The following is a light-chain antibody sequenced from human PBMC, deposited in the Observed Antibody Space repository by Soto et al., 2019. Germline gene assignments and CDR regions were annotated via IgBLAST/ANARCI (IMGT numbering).Light chain of an antibody. CDR1: SSDVGNYNL. V-gene: IGLV2-23*02. CDR2: DVS. Sequence: QSLLTQPASVSGSPGQSITISCTGTSSDVGNYNLVSWYQQHPGKAPKLMIYDVSKRPSGVSNRFSGSKSGNTASLTISGLQADDEADYYCCSYAGDSYVFGTGTKVTVL. CDR3: CSYAGDSYV. J-gene: IGLJ1*01.